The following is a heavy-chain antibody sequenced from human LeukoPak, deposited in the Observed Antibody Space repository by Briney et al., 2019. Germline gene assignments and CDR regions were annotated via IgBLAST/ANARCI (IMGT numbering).Heavy chain of an antibody. D-gene: IGHD3-10*01. Sequence: SETLSLTCAVYGGSFSGYYWSWIRQPAGKGLEWIGRIYTSGSTNYNPSLKSRVTISGDTSKNQFSLKLNSVTAADTAVYYCARERDGSGTQRGLDYWGQGTLVTVSS. V-gene: IGHV4-4*07. CDR3: ARERDGSGTQRGLDY. J-gene: IGHJ4*02. CDR2: IYTSGST. CDR1: GGSFSGYY.